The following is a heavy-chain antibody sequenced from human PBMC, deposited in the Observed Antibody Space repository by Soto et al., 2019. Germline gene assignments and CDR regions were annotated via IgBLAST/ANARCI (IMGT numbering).Heavy chain of an antibody. CDR2: INAGNGNA. CDR1: GYTFTSYA. J-gene: IGHJ4*02. CDR3: ARASYYYESSGYYPAY. Sequence: QVQLVQSGAEVKKPGASVKVSCKASGYTFTSYAIHWVRQAPGQRLEWMGWINAGNGNAKYSQKFQGRVTITRDTSASTAYVELSSLSSDDTAVYYCARASYYYESSGYYPAYWGQGTLVTVSS. V-gene: IGHV1-3*01. D-gene: IGHD3-22*01.